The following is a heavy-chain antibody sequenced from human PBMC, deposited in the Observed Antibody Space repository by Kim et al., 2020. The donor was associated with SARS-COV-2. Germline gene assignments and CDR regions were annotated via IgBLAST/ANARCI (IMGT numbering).Heavy chain of an antibody. CDR3: TTDPSIAVAVYNY. CDR2: IKSKTDGGTT. Sequence: GGSLRLSCAASGLTFSNAWMSWVRQAPGKGLEWVGRIKSKTDGGTTDYASPVKGRFTISRDDSKNTLYLQMNSLKTEDTAVYYCTTDPSIAVAVYNYWGQGTLVTVSS. D-gene: IGHD6-19*01. CDR1: GLTFSNAW. V-gene: IGHV3-15*01. J-gene: IGHJ4*02.